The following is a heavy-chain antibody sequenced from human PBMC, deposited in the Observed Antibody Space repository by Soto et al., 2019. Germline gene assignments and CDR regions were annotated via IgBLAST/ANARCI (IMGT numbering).Heavy chain of an antibody. CDR2: INSDGSST. CDR1: GFTFRSYW. V-gene: IGHV3-74*01. J-gene: IGHJ4*02. D-gene: IGHD6-6*01. CDR3: ASGGSSLNFDS. Sequence: EVQLVESGGGLVQPGGSLRLYCAASGFTFRSYWMQWVRQAPGKGLVWVSWINSDGSSTSYADSVKGRFTISRDNAKNTLYLQMNSLRAEDTAVYYCASGGSSLNFDSWGQGTLVTVSS.